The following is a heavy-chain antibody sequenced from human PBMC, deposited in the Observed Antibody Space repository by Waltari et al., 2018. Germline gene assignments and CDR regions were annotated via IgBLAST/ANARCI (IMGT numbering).Heavy chain of an antibody. CDR3: ARRRSGSNSQALEN. D-gene: IGHD4-4*01. CDR1: GFTVGTFY. Sequence: EVQVVETGGGLIQPGGSLRLSCAVSGFTVGTFYMSWVRQAPGKGLELVSVIYRDGSTYHADSVKGRFTISRDNSKNNLYLQMDSLGPEDTAVYYCARRRSGSNSQALENWGQGTLVIVSS. V-gene: IGHV3-53*02. CDR2: IYRDGST. J-gene: IGHJ4*02.